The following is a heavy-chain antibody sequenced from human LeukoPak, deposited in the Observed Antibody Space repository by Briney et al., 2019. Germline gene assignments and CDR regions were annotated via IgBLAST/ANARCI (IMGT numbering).Heavy chain of an antibody. D-gene: IGHD5-18*01. J-gene: IGHJ4*02. CDR1: GGSISSYY. Sequence: SETLSLTCTVSGGSISSYYWSWIRQPPGKGLEWIGEINHSGSTNYNPSLKSRVTISLDTSKNQFSLKVSSVTAADTAVYYCARGQIALGYSWGQGTLVTVSS. CDR3: ARGQIALGYS. V-gene: IGHV4-34*01. CDR2: INHSGST.